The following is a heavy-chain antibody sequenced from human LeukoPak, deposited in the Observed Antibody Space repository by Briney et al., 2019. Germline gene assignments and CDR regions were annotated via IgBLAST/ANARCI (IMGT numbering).Heavy chain of an antibody. J-gene: IGHJ4*02. CDR3: ARAAVADSEGYDY. V-gene: IGHV1-2*02. CDR1: GYTFTGYY. Sequence: ASVKVSCKASGYTFTGYYMHWVRQAPGQGLEWMGWINPNSGGTNYAQKFQGRVTMNRETSISTAYMEQSRLRSDDTAVYYCARAAVADSEGYDYWGQGTLVTVSS. CDR2: INPNSGGT. D-gene: IGHD6-19*01.